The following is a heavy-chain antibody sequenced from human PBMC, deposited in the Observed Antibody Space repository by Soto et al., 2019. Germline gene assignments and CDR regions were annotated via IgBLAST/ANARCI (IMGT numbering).Heavy chain of an antibody. J-gene: IGHJ6*02. Sequence: SETLSLTCAVYGGSFSGYYWSWIRQPPGKGLEWIGEINHSGSTNYNPSLKSRVTITVDTPKNQFSLKLRSLTAADTAVYYWAKMWFYGMEVRGQGAMVP. CDR2: INHSGST. CDR1: GGSFSGYY. D-gene: IGHD2-21*01. V-gene: IGHV4-34*01. CDR3: AKMWFYGMEV.